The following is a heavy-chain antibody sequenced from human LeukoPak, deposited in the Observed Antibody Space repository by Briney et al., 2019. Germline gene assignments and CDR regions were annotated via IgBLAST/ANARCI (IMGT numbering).Heavy chain of an antibody. CDR2: ISNDGTTT. CDR1: GFSFSTYW. V-gene: IGHV3-74*01. Sequence: PGGSLRLSCAASGFSFSTYWMHWVRQAPGEGLVWVSRISNDGTTTIYADSVKGRFTISRDNAKNTLYLQMDSQRAEDTAVYYCTRRVDATRWYDPWGQGTLVTVSS. D-gene: IGHD2-15*01. J-gene: IGHJ5*02. CDR3: TRRVDATRWYDP.